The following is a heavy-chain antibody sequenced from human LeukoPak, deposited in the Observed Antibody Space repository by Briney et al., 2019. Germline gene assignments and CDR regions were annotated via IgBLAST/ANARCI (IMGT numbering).Heavy chain of an antibody. D-gene: IGHD2-15*01. V-gene: IGHV5-51*01. CDR2: IYLGDSDT. J-gene: IGHJ6*02. CDR3: ARNQTRMVAGDV. CDR1: GYSFINYW. Sequence: GGSPKIPCKGSGYSFINYWIGWVRQLPGKGLEGMGIIYLGDSDTRFRPPFQGQVPLPDKKSISNAFLQWRNLKAWDHAMYYCARNQTRMVAGDVWGQGTTVTVS.